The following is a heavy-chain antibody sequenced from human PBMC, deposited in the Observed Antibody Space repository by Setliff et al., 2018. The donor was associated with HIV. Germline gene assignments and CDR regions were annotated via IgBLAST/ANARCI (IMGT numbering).Heavy chain of an antibody. V-gene: IGHV5-51*01. CDR3: VRSGGSGELYGF. Sequence: GESLKISCKGSRYSFTTYWVGWVRQMPGRGLEWMGIIYPDDSDAKYSPSLQGHVSISVDKSTTTVYLQWTKLAASDTAKYYCVRSGGSGELYGFWGQGTLVTVSS. J-gene: IGHJ1*01. D-gene: IGHD3-16*01. CDR2: IYPDDSDA. CDR1: RYSFTTYW.